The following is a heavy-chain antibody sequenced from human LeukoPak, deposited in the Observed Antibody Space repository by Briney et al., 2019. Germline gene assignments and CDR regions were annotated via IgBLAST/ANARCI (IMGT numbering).Heavy chain of an antibody. CDR2: ISGSGGST. Sequence: PGGSLRLPCVASGFTFSSYAMSWVRQAPGKGLEWVSAISGSGGSTYYADSVEGRFTIPRDNSKNTLYLQMNSLRAEDTAVYYCAKDSRLRYFDWTYDYWGQGTLVTVSS. CDR1: GFTFSSYA. D-gene: IGHD3-9*01. J-gene: IGHJ4*02. CDR3: AKDSRLRYFDWTYDY. V-gene: IGHV3-23*01.